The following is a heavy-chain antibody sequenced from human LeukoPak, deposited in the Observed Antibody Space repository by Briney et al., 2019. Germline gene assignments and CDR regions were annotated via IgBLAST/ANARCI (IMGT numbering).Heavy chain of an antibody. D-gene: IGHD3-16*01. CDR1: GFTFDDYA. CDR2: ISWDGGST. CDR3: AKDRFGGVHWYFDL. V-gene: IGHV3-43D*03. Sequence: GGSLRLSCAASGFTFDDYAMHWVRQAPGKGLEWVSLISWDGGSTYYADSVKGRFTISRDNSKNSLYLQMNSLRAEDTALYYCAKDRFGGVHWYFDLWGRGTLVTVSS. J-gene: IGHJ2*01.